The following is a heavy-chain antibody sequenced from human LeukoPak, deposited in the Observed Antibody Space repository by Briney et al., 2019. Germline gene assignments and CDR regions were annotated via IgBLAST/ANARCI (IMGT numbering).Heavy chain of an antibody. V-gene: IGHV4-34*01. J-gene: IGHJ5*02. CDR2: INHSGST. D-gene: IGHD4-11*01. CDR1: GGSFSGYY. Sequence: PSETLSLTRAVYGGSFSGYYWSWIRQPPGKGLEWIWEINHSGSTNYNPSLKSRVTISVDTSKNQFSLKLSSVTAADTAVYYCARKFYSSWFDPWGQGTLVTVSS. CDR3: ARKFYSSWFDP.